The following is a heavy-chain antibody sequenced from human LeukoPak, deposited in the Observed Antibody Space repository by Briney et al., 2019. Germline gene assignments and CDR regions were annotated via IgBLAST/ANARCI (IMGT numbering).Heavy chain of an antibody. CDR2: VASTGST. CDR1: DDSITSYY. Sequence: SETLSLTCTVSDDSITSYYWSWVRQPAGKRLEWIGRVASTGSTNYNPSLSSRVTMSVDTSKSQLSLTLSSVTAADTAIYYCARGLPRDSYGYYYFMDVWGKGTTVTVSS. J-gene: IGHJ6*03. CDR3: ARGLPRDSYGYYYFMDV. V-gene: IGHV4-4*07. D-gene: IGHD5-18*01.